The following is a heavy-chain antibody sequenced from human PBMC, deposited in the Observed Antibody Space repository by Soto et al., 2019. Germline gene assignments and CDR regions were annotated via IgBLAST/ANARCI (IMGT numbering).Heavy chain of an antibody. Sequence: EVQLVETGGGLIQPGGSLRLSCAVAGFTVSSNYMSWVRQAPGKGLEWVSVIYSGGSRDYADSVKGRFTISRDNSKNTLYLQMNSLRAEDTAVYYCARALYDYVWGSYFFDYWGQGTLVTVSS. CDR3: ARALYDYVWGSYFFDY. J-gene: IGHJ4*02. CDR2: IYSGGSR. D-gene: IGHD3-16*01. V-gene: IGHV3-53*02. CDR1: GFTVSSNY.